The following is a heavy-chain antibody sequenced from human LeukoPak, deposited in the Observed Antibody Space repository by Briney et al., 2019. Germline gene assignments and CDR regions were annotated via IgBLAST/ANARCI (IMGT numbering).Heavy chain of an antibody. CDR1: GFISNDYA. V-gene: IGHV3-23*01. Sequence: PGGSLRLSCVGSGFISNDYAMNWVRQAPGKGLEWVSSISGSGATTGYADAVKGRFSISRDNSKNTLYLEVNSLRAEDTAIYYCAKDATLIGVRGRWFDPWGQGALVTVSS. CDR2: ISGSGATT. D-gene: IGHD3-22*01. CDR3: AKDATLIGVRGRWFDP. J-gene: IGHJ5*02.